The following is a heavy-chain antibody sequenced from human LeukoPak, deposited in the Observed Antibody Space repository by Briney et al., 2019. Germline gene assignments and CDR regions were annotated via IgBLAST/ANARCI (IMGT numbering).Heavy chain of an antibody. Sequence: PGGSLRLSCAASGFTFSSFSMSWVRQAPGKGLEWVANIKQDESEKYYVDSVKGRFTISRDNAKNSLYLQMNSLRAEDTAVYYCARVTCSSTSCFLYYYYYYMDVWGKGTTVTVSS. CDR1: GFTFSSFS. CDR3: ARVTCSSTSCFLYYYYYYMDV. J-gene: IGHJ6*03. V-gene: IGHV3-7*01. CDR2: IKQDESEK. D-gene: IGHD2-2*01.